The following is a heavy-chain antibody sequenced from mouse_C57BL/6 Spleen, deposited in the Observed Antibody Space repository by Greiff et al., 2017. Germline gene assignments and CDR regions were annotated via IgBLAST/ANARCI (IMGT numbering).Heavy chain of an antibody. Sequence: QVQLQQPGAELVRPGTSVKLSCKASGYTFTSYWMHWVKQRPGQGLEWIGVIDPSDSYTNYNQKFKGKATLTVDTSSSTAYMQLSSLTSEDSAVYYCARKAYGNYEGNYFDYWGQGTTLTVSS. CDR1: GYTFTSYW. J-gene: IGHJ2*01. CDR2: IDPSDSYT. CDR3: ARKAYGNYEGNYFDY. V-gene: IGHV1-59*01. D-gene: IGHD2-1*01.